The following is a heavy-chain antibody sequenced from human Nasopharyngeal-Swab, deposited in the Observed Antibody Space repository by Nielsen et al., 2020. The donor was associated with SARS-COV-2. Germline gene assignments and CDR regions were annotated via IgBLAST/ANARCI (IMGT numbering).Heavy chain of an antibody. D-gene: IGHD6-19*01. CDR1: GFTFSSYG. Sequence: GGSLRLSCAASGFTFSSYGMHWVRQAPGKGLEWVAVISYDGSNKYYADSVKGRFTISRDNSKNTLYLQMNSLRAEDTSMYYCARDNKMAVAGTSWFDPWGQGTLVTVSS. CDR2: ISYDGSNK. V-gene: IGHV3-30*03. CDR3: ARDNKMAVAGTSWFDP. J-gene: IGHJ5*02.